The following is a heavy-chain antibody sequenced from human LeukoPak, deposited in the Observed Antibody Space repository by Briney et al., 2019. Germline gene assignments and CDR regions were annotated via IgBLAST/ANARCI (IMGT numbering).Heavy chain of an antibody. CDR3: AKDYSSSGWYGLGDY. CDR2: ISYDGSNK. V-gene: IGHV3-30*18. D-gene: IGHD6-19*01. Sequence: GGSLRLSCAASGFTFSSYGMHWVRQAPGKGLEWVAVISYDGSNKYYADSVKGRFTISRDSSKNTLYLQMNSLRAEDTAVYYCAKDYSSSGWYGLGDYWGQGTLVTVSS. J-gene: IGHJ4*02. CDR1: GFTFSSYG.